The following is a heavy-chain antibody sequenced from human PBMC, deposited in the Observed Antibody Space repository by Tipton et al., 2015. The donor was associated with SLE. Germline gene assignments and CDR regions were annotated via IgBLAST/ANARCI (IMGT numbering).Heavy chain of an antibody. CDR2: IYTSGTT. CDR3: ARGVFSSSGSFDL. J-gene: IGHJ4*02. D-gene: IGHD3-10*01. CDR1: GDSVSSGSSY. Sequence: LRLSCTVSGDSVSSGSSYWNWIRQPAGKGLEWIGRIYTSGTTYYTPSLKSRVTISADRSNNQFSLKLNSVTAADTAVYYCARGVFSSSGSFDLWGQGAPVTVSS. V-gene: IGHV4-61*02.